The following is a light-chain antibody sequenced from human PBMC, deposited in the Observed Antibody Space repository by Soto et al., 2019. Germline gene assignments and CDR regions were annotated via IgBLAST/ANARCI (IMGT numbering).Light chain of an antibody. CDR1: SSSVGGYNY. J-gene: IGLJ2*01. Sequence: QSALTQPASVSGSPGQSITISCTGTSSSVGGYNYVSWYQHPPGRAPQLIIYDVSNRPSGVANRFSGSKSGNTASLTISGLQNEDEADYYCSSYTSRSTEVFGGGTKLTVL. CDR3: SSYTSRSTEV. V-gene: IGLV2-14*03. CDR2: DVS.